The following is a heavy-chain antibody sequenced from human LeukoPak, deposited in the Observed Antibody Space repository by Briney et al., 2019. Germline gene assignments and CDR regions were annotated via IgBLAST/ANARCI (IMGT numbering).Heavy chain of an antibody. CDR1: GYSFTSYW. Sequence: GESLKISCKGSGYSFTSYWIGWVRQMPGKGLEWMGIIYPGDSYSRYSPSFQGQVTISVDKSMNTAHLQWSSLRASDTAMYYCAGSRFCGGGSGYSAVDYWGQGNRVTVSS. D-gene: IGHD2-15*01. J-gene: IGHJ4*02. CDR3: AGSRFCGGGSGYSAVDY. CDR2: IYPGDSYS. V-gene: IGHV5-51*01.